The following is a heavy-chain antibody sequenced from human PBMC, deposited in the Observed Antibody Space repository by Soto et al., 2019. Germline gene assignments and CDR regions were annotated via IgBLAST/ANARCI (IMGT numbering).Heavy chain of an antibody. D-gene: IGHD3-3*01. CDR1: GYTFTSYG. Sequence: ASVKVSCKASGYTFTSYGISWVRQAPGQGLEWMGWISAYNGNTNYAQKLQGRVTMTTDTSTSTAYMELRSLRSDDTAVYYCARDAQNYDFWSGSFTYDYWGQGTLVTVS. CDR3: ARDAQNYDFWSGSFTYDY. V-gene: IGHV1-18*01. CDR2: ISAYNGNT. J-gene: IGHJ4*02.